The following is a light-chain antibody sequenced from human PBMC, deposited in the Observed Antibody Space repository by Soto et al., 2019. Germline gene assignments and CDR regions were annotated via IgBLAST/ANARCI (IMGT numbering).Light chain of an antibody. CDR2: RAS. CDR3: QHYNSYSEA. Sequence: DIQMTQSPSTLSGSVGARVTITCRASQTISSWLAWYQQKPGKAPKLLIYRASTLKSGVPSRFSGSGSGTEFTLTIRSLQPDDFATYYCQHYNSYSEAFGQGTKV. V-gene: IGKV1-5*03. CDR1: QTISSW. J-gene: IGKJ1*01.